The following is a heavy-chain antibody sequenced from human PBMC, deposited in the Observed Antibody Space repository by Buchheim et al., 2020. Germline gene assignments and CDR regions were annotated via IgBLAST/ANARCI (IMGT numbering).Heavy chain of an antibody. D-gene: IGHD5-18*01. CDR1: GGSFSGYY. CDR2: INHSGST. CDR3: ARGYSRGSGYSYGNYYYGMDV. J-gene: IGHJ6*02. Sequence: QVQLQQWGAGLLKPSETLSLTCAVYGGSFSGYYWSWIRQPPGKGLEWIGEINHSGSTNYNPSLKSRVTISVDTSKNQFSLQLSSVTTADTAVYYCARGYSRGSGYSYGNYYYGMDVWGQGTT. V-gene: IGHV4-34*01.